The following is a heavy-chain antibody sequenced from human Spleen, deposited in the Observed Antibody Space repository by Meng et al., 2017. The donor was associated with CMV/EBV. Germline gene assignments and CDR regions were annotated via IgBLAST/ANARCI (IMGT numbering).Heavy chain of an antibody. CDR2: IIPIFGTA. Sequence: SVKVSCKASGYTFNGYYIHWVRQAPGQGLEWMGGIIPIFGTANYAQKFQGRVTITTDESTSTAYMELSSLRSEDTAVYYCAREPPGRYYDSSGWGVYGMDVWGQGTTVTVSS. D-gene: IGHD3-22*01. CDR3: AREPPGRYYDSSGWGVYGMDV. CDR1: GYTFNGYY. J-gene: IGHJ6*02. V-gene: IGHV1-69*05.